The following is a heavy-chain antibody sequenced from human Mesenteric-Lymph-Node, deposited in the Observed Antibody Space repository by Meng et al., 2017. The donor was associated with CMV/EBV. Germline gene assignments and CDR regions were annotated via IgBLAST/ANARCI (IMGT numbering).Heavy chain of an antibody. CDR3: AKESESNIPFED. Sequence: GGSLRLSCAASGFTFSSYAVSWVRQAPGKGLEWVSNIYAGGKTEYADSVKGRFSISRDNSKGTLFLQMNSLRVEDTAVYYCAKESESNIPFEDWGQGTLVTVSS. V-gene: IGHV3-23*01. J-gene: IGHJ1*01. CDR2: IYAGGKT. D-gene: IGHD3-9*01. CDR1: GFTFSSYA.